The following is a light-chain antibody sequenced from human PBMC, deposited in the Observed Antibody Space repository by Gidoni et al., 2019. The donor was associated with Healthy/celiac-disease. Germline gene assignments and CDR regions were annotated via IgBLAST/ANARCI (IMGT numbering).Light chain of an antibody. V-gene: IGLV3-1*01. CDR3: QAWDSSTAV. CDR1: KVGDKY. J-gene: IGLJ3*02. Sequence: SYELTQPPSVSLSPGQTASITCAGDKVGDKYACWYQKKPGQSPVLVIYKDSKRPSGIPERFSGSNSGNTATLTISGTQAMDEADYYCQAWDSSTAVFGGGTKLTVL. CDR2: KDS.